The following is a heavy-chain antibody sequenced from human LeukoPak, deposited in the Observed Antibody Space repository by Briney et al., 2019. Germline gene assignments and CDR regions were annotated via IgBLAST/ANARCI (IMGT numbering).Heavy chain of an antibody. CDR3: ARSSNGIPCDY. CDR2: IYYTGST. V-gene: IGHV4-39*01. D-gene: IGHD2-8*01. CDR1: GGSISSSTYH. Sequence: SETLSLTCTVSGGSISSSTYHWGWIRQPPGKGLEWIGNIYYTGSTYYNPSFKSRVTISIATSRNQFSLKLNPVTAADTAVYCCARSSNGIPCDYWGQGTLVTVSS. J-gene: IGHJ4*02.